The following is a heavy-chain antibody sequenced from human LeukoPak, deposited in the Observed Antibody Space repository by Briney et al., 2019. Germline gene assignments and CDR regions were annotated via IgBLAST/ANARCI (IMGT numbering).Heavy chain of an antibody. D-gene: IGHD4-17*01. V-gene: IGHV4-34*01. CDR2: INHSGST. J-gene: IGHJ4*02. Sequence: SETLSLTCAVYGGSFSGYYWSWIRQPPGKGLEWIGEINHSGSTSYNPSLKSRVTISVDTSKNQFSLKLSSVTAADTAVYYCARGRWSTVTTSRVSSRPFDYWGQGTLVTVSS. CDR1: GGSFSGYY. CDR3: ARGRWSTVTTSRVSSRPFDY.